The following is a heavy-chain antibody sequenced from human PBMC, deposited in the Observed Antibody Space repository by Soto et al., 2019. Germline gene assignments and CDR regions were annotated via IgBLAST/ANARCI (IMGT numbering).Heavy chain of an antibody. CDR3: ARLCIAAAGTYGGWFDP. CDR1: GGSISSSNW. D-gene: IGHD6-13*01. J-gene: IGHJ5*02. V-gene: IGHV4-4*02. Sequence: QVQLQESGPGLVKPSGTLSLTCAVSGGSISSSNWWRWVRQPPGKGLEWIGEIYHSGSTNYNPSLKSRVTISVDKSKNQCSLKLSSVTAADTAVYYCARLCIAAAGTYGGWFDPWGQGTLVTVSS. CDR2: IYHSGST.